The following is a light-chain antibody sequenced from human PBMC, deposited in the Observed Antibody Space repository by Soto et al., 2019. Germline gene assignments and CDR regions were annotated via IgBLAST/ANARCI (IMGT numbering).Light chain of an antibody. CDR1: SSNIGAGYD. V-gene: IGLV1-40*01. Sequence: QSVLAQPPSVSGAPGQKVTISCTGSSSNIGAGYDLHWYQQLPGTAPKLLLYGNSNRPSGVPDRFSGSKSGTSATLGITGFQTGDEADYYCGSWDSSLSAYVFGTGTKV. CDR3: GSWDSSLSAYV. J-gene: IGLJ1*01. CDR2: GNS.